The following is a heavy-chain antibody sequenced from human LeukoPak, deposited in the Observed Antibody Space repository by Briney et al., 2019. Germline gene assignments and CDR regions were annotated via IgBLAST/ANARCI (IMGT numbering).Heavy chain of an antibody. Sequence: SEGSLRLSCAASGFTFSSYSMNWVRQAPGKGLEWVSYISSSSSTIYYADSVKGRFTISRDNAKNSLYLQMNSLRAEDTAVYYCARGLMPYYYYYMDVWGKGTTVTVSS. CDR1: GFTFSSYS. CDR3: ARGLMPYYYYYMDV. D-gene: IGHD2-2*01. J-gene: IGHJ6*03. V-gene: IGHV3-48*01. CDR2: ISSSSSTI.